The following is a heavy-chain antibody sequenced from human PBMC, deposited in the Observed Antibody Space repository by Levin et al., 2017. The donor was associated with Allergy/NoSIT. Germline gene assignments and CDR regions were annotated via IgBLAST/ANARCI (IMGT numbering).Heavy chain of an antibody. CDR1: GFTFNSYG. D-gene: IGHD2-8*02. CDR3: ARDLGVYSIGNWFDP. V-gene: IGHV3-33*01. J-gene: IGHJ5*02. Sequence: GESLKISCAASGFTFNSYGMHWVRQAPGKGLEWVAVIWYDGSNKYYADSLKGRFTISRDNSKNMLYLQMNSLRAEDTAVYYCARDLGVYSIGNWFDPWGQGTLVTVSS. CDR2: IWYDGSNK.